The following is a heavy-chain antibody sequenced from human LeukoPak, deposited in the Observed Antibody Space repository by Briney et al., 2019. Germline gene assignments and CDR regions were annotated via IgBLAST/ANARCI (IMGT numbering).Heavy chain of an antibody. CDR3: ARGWFTPYYFDY. J-gene: IGHJ4*02. CDR2: MNPNSGNT. CDR1: VSTFTGYD. V-gene: IGHV1-8*02. D-gene: IGHD3-9*01. Sequence: ASVKVSCKASVSTFTGYDINRVRQATGQGLEWMGWMNPNSGNTGYAQKFQGRVTITRNTSISTAYMELSSLRSEDTAVYYCARGWFTPYYFDYWGQGTLVTVSS.